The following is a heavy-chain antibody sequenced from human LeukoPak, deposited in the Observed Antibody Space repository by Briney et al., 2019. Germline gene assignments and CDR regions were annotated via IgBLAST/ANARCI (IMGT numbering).Heavy chain of an antibody. CDR2: APNVGAT. CDR1: GGSIRGFY. Sequence: SETLSLTCAVSGGSIRGFYWSWIRQSPEKGLEWIGYAPNVGATNYNPSFKSRVTISIDTSENQFYLRLTSVTAADTAIYYCARHYGGHTFGTSFDYWGQGILVTVSS. D-gene: IGHD4-23*01. V-gene: IGHV4-59*08. CDR3: ARHYGGHTFGTSFDY. J-gene: IGHJ4*02.